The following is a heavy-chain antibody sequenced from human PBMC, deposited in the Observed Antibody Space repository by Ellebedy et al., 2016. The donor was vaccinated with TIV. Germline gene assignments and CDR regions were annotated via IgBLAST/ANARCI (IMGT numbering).Heavy chain of an antibody. CDR2: IIPIFGTA. V-gene: IGHV1-69*13. D-gene: IGHD2-2*02. Sequence: SVKVSXXASGGTFSSYAISWVRQAPGQGLEWMGGIIPIFGTANYAQKFQGRVTITADESTSTAYMELSSLRSEDTAVYYCARAEAGHRIPAAIALPVAFDIWGQGTMVTVSS. CDR3: ARAEAGHRIPAAIALPVAFDI. CDR1: GGTFSSYA. J-gene: IGHJ3*02.